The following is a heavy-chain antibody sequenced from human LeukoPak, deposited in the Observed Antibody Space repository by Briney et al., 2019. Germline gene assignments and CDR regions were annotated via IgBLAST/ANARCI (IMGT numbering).Heavy chain of an antibody. D-gene: IGHD5-24*01. CDR3: ARHGYNLNYYYYYMDV. J-gene: IGHJ6*03. V-gene: IGHV4-61*02. CDR1: GGSISSGSYY. Sequence: PSETLSLTCTVSGGSISSGSYYWSWIRQPAGKGLEWIGRIYTSGSTNYNPSLKSRVTISVDTSKNQFSLKLSSVTAADTAVYYCARHGYNLNYYYYYMDVWGKGTTVTVSS. CDR2: IYTSGST.